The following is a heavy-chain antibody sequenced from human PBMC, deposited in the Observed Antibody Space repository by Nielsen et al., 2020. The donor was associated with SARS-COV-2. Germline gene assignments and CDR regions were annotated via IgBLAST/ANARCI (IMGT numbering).Heavy chain of an antibody. CDR3: ARDGYCSGGSCYPFDY. V-gene: IGHV4-4*02. CDR2: IYHSGST. J-gene: IGHJ4*02. CDR1: GGSISSSNW. Sequence: SETLSLTCAVSGGSISSSNWWSWVRQPPRKGLEWIGEIYHSGSTNYNPSLKSRVTISVDKSKNQFSLKLSSVTAADTAVYYCARDGYCSGGSCYPFDYWGQGTLVTVSS. D-gene: IGHD2-15*01.